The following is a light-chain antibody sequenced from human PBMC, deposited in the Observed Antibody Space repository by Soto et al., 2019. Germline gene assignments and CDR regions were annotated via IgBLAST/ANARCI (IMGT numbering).Light chain of an antibody. J-gene: IGKJ1*01. CDR3: QQYNSWPS. CDR2: GAS. Sequence: EIVLTQSPATLSSFPGDRVTLSCRASQSVSSNLAWYQKKPGQAPRLVIYGASTRTTGIPARFNGSGSGTEFTLTIGSLQSEDFAVYYCQQYNSWPSFGQGTKVDI. CDR1: QSVSSN. V-gene: IGKV3-15*01.